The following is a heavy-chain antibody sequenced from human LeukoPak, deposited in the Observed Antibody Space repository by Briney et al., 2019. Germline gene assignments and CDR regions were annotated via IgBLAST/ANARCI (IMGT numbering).Heavy chain of an antibody. CDR1: GLSFSDYV. D-gene: IGHD4/OR15-4a*01. V-gene: IGHV3-23*01. J-gene: IGHJ4*02. CDR3: ARDDYLTHRYFDY. Sequence: GGSLRLSCAASGLSFSDYVMSWVCQAPGKGLEWVSDISGSGGRTYYADSVKGRFTISRDNAKNSLYLQMNSLRAEDTAVYYCARDDYLTHRYFDYWGQGTLVTVSS. CDR2: ISGSGGRT.